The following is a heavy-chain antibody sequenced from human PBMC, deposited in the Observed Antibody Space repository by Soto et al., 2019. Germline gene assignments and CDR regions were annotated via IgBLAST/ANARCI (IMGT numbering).Heavy chain of an antibody. CDR3: ASRAHDIVVVPAALT. V-gene: IGHV3-30-3*01. CDR2: ISYDGSNK. D-gene: IGHD2-2*01. CDR1: GFTFSSYA. J-gene: IGHJ4*02. Sequence: QVQLVESGGGVVQPGRSLRLSCAASGFTFSSYAMHWVRQAPGKGLEWVAVISYDGSNKYYADSVKGRFTISRNNSKNTLYMQMNSLRAEDTAVYYCASRAHDIVVVPAALTWGQGTLVTVSS.